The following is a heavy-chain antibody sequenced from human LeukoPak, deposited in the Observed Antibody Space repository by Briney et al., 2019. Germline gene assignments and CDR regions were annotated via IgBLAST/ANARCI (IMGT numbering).Heavy chain of an antibody. J-gene: IGHJ4*02. V-gene: IGHV3-7*04. CDR3: TRVSILDDLDY. CDR1: GFTFSTYW. D-gene: IGHD2-21*01. Sequence: GGSLRLSCAASGFTFSTYWMSWVRQTPGKGLEWVANIKEDGSEKYYVDSVKGRFTISRDNAKNSLYLQINSLRGEDTAVYYCTRVSILDDLDYWGQGTLVTVSS. CDR2: IKEDGSEK.